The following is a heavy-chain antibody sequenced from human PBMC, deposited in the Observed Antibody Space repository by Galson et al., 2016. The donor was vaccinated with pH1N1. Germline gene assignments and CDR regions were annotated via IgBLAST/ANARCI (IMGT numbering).Heavy chain of an antibody. V-gene: IGHV3-30*18. Sequence: SLRLSCAASGFMFSGYAMHWVRQAPGKGLEWVAVTSRDGSNQYYGDAVKGRFTISRDNSKNTLYLQMNSLRAEDTAVYYCAKGVDYYDRSASSFDYWGQGTLVTVSS. D-gene: IGHD3-22*01. J-gene: IGHJ4*02. CDR1: GFMFSGYA. CDR3: AKGVDYYDRSASSFDY. CDR2: TSRDGSNQ.